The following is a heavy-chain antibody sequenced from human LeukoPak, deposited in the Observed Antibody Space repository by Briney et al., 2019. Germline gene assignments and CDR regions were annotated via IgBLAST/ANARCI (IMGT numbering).Heavy chain of an antibody. J-gene: IGHJ6*02. Sequence: PGGPLRLSCAASGFTVSSNYMSWVRQAPGKGLEWVSVIYSGGSTYYADSVKGRFTISRDNSKNTLYLQMNSLRAEDTAVYYCAKDEGRGYSYGGYYYYYGMDVWGQGTTVTVSS. CDR2: IYSGGST. V-gene: IGHV3-66*02. CDR1: GFTVSSNY. D-gene: IGHD5-18*01. CDR3: AKDEGRGYSYGGYYYYYGMDV.